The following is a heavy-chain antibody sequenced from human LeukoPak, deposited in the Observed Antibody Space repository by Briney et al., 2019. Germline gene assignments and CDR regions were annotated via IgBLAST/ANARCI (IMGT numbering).Heavy chain of an antibody. Sequence: PGGSLRLSCTASGFTFSSYWMHWVRQAPGKGLVWVSRINSDGGSTSYADSVKGRFTISRDNAKNSLYLQMNSLRAEDTAIYYCSRWNFAFDIWGQGTMVTVSS. CDR1: GFTFSSYW. CDR2: INSDGGST. CDR3: SRWNFAFDI. D-gene: IGHD1-7*01. J-gene: IGHJ3*02. V-gene: IGHV3-74*01.